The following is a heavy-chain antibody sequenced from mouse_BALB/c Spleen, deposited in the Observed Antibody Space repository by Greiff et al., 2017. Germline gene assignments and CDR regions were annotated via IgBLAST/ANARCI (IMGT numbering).Heavy chain of an antibody. J-gene: IGHJ4*01. D-gene: IGHD1-1*01. V-gene: IGHV14-3*02. CDR3: ARSSHYGSSFYAMDY. CDR1: GFNIKDTY. Sequence: VQLKESGAELVKPGASVKLSCTASGFNIKDTYMHWVKQRPEQGLEWIGRIDPANGNTKYDPKFQGKATITADTSSNTAYLQLSSLTSEDTAVYYCARSSHYGSSFYAMDYWGQGTSVTVSS. CDR2: IDPANGNT.